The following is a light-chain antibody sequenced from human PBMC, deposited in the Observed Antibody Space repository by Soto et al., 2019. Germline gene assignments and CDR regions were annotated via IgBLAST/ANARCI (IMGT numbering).Light chain of an antibody. CDR3: QHYNSYSEA. CDR2: KAS. Sequence: IQLTQCPSSXSASVGDTFPTPRRASQGRSSYLAWYQQKPGRSPXXRXYKASTLKSGGPSRFSGSGSGTEFTLTISSLQPDDFATYYRQHYNSYSEAFGQGTKVDIK. V-gene: IGKV1-5*03. CDR1: QGRSSY. J-gene: IGKJ1*01.